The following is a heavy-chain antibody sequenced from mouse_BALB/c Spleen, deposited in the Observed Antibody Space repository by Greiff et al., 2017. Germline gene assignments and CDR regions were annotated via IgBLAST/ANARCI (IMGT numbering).Heavy chain of an antibody. V-gene: IGHV3-2*02. Sequence: EVKLLESGPGLVKPSQSLSLTCTVTGYSITSDYAWYWIRQFPGNKLVWMGYISYSGSTSYNPTLKSRISITRDTSKNQFFLKLNSVTTEDTATCYRAILAYYRYKDYWGQGTTLTVSS. D-gene: IGHD2-14*01. CDR2: ISYSGST. CDR3: AILAYYRYKDY. J-gene: IGHJ2*01. CDR1: GYSITSDYA.